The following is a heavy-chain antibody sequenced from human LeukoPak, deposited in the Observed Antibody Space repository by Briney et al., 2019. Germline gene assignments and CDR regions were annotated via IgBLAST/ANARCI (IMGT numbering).Heavy chain of an antibody. J-gene: IGHJ4*02. Sequence: ASVKVSCKASGYTFTSYGISWVRQAPGQGLEWMGWISAYNGNTNYAQKLQGRVTMTTDTSTSTAYMELRSLRTEDTAVYYCAKDATPYGYNGYESDYWGQGTLVTVSS. D-gene: IGHD5-12*01. CDR2: ISAYNGNT. CDR1: GYTFTSYG. V-gene: IGHV1-18*01. CDR3: AKDATPYGYNGYESDY.